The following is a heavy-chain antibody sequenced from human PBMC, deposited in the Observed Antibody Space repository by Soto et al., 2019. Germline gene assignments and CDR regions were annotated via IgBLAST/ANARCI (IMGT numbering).Heavy chain of an antibody. CDR3: ARHLAITIFGVAIEAFDI. CDR1: GYSFTSYW. J-gene: IGHJ3*02. V-gene: IGHV5-10-1*01. Sequence: GESLKISCKGSGYSFTSYWISWVRQMPGKGLEWMGRIDPSDSYTNYSPSFQGHVTISADKSISTAYLQWSSLKASDTAMYYCARHLAITIFGVAIEAFDIWGQGTMVTVSS. D-gene: IGHD3-3*01. CDR2: IDPSDSYT.